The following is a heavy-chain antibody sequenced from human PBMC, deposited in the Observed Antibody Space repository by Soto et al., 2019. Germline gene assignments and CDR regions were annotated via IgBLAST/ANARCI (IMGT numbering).Heavy chain of an antibody. CDR3: ARDEEEGRYYDSSGYSAPDY. D-gene: IGHD3-22*01. J-gene: IGHJ4*02. Sequence: ASVKVSCKASGYTFTSYGISWVRQAPGQGLEWMGWISAYNGNTNYAQKLQGRVTMTTDTSTSTAYMELRSLRSDDTAVYYCARDEEEGRYYDSSGYSAPDYWGQGTLVTVSS. V-gene: IGHV1-18*04. CDR2: ISAYNGNT. CDR1: GYTFTSYG.